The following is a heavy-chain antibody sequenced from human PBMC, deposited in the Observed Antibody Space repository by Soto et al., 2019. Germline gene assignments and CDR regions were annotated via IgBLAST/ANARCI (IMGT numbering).Heavy chain of an antibody. CDR1: GFTFSTNA. J-gene: IGHJ4*02. Sequence: QVQLVESGGGVVQPGRSLRLSCAASGFTFSTNAMHWVRQAPGKGLEWVAVISYEGSTTYYADSVKGRFTISRDNSKNTLYLQMNSLRAEDTAVYYWAKQFNGWSYCFDHWGQGTLVTVSS. CDR3: AKQFNGWSYCFDH. D-gene: IGHD6-19*01. CDR2: ISYEGSTT. V-gene: IGHV3-30-3*02.